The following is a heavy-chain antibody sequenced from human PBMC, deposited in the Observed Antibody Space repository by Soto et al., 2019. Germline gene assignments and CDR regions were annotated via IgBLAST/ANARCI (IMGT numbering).Heavy chain of an antibody. D-gene: IGHD6-19*01. V-gene: IGHV1-18*01. CDR1: GYTFTSYG. J-gene: IGHJ4*02. CDR2: ISAYNGNT. Sequence: QVQLVQSGAEVKKPGASVKVSCKASGYTFTSYGISWVRQAPGQGLEWMGWISAYNGNTNYAQKLQGRVTMTTDTSTSTAYMELRRLRSDATAVYYCARDSRQVAVAGIPDYFDYWGQGTLVTVSS. CDR3: ARDSRQVAVAGIPDYFDY.